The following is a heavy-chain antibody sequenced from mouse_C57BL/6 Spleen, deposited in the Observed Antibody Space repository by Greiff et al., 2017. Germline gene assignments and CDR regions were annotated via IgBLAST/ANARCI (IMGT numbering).Heavy chain of an antibody. CDR1: GYTFTSYW. CDR2: IHPNSGST. J-gene: IGHJ4*01. D-gene: IGHD2-4*01. V-gene: IGHV1-64*01. Sequence: QVQLQQPGAELVKPGASVKLSCKASGYTFTSYWMHWVKQRPGQGLEWIGMIHPNSGSTNYNEKFKSKATLTVDKSSSTAYMQLSSLTSEDSAVYYCARFYYDYDTGAMGYWGQGTSVTVSS. CDR3: ARFYYDYDTGAMGY.